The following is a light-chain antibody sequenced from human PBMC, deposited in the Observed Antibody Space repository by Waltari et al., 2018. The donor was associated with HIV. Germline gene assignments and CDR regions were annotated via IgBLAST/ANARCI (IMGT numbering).Light chain of an antibody. Sequence: QSALTQPPSASGSPGQSVTLSCTGTNSDIGTYDYVSWYQQHPGKAPKLVISEVTTRTSGGSVRFSGSKSGNTAFLTVSGLQAEDEADYYCSSFANRDGFYVLFGGGTRLTVL. CDR1: NSDIGTYDY. CDR3: SSFANRDGFYVL. J-gene: IGLJ2*01. CDR2: EVT. V-gene: IGLV2-8*01.